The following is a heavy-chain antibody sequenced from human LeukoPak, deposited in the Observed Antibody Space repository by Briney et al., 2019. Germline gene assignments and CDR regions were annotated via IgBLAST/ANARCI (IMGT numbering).Heavy chain of an antibody. CDR3: ARGRPAAGQYFFDY. CDR2: INYSGST. Sequence: SETLSLTCTVSGASISSSSSYWAWIRQPPGKGLEWIGSINYSGSTYYNPSLKSRVTISVDTSKQQFSLKLSSVTAADAAVYYCARGRPAAGQYFFDYWGQGALFSVSS. D-gene: IGHD6-13*01. J-gene: IGHJ4*02. CDR1: GASISSSSSY. V-gene: IGHV4-39*01.